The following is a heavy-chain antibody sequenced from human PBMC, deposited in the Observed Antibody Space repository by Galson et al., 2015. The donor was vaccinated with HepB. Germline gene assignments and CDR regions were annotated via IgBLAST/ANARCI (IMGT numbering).Heavy chain of an antibody. CDR3: ARDWSSSSYGFDV. J-gene: IGHJ6*02. CDR2: IAYDGSKK. V-gene: IGHV3-30-3*01. CDR1: GVTFSNYA. D-gene: IGHD6-6*01. Sequence: SLRLSCAASGVTFSNYAMHWLRQAPGKGLEWVAVIAYDGSKKYYGDSVKGRFTISRDNSMNTLFLQMNSLRIEDSAVYYCARDWSSSSYGFDVWGQGTTVTVSS.